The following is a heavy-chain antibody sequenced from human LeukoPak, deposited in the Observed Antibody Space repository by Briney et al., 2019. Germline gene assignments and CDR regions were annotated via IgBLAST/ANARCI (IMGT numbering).Heavy chain of an antibody. CDR2: ISYSGST. CDR3: AREAVAGGSGSNYYYYGMDV. CDR1: GGSISSYY. J-gene: IGHJ6*02. D-gene: IGHD3-10*01. V-gene: IGHV4-59*01. Sequence: SSETLALTCTVSGGSISSYYWSWSRQPPGKGLEWIGFISYSGSTNYNPSLKSRVTISVDTSKNHFSLKLSSVTAADTAVYYCAREAVAGGSGSNYYYYGMDVWGQGTTVTVSS.